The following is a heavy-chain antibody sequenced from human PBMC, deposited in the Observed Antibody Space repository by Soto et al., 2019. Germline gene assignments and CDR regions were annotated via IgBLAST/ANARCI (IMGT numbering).Heavy chain of an antibody. CDR3: VKGRIGTNALKYAFDI. V-gene: IGHV3-23*01. CDR1: GFIFSNYA. CDR2: ISGSGGGT. J-gene: IGHJ3*02. D-gene: IGHD1-1*01. Sequence: EVQLLESGGGSVQPGGSLRLSCADSGFIFSNYAMSWVRQAPGKGLEWVSGISGSGGGTYYADSVKGRFAVSRDNSKNTLYLQMNSLRAEDTAVYYCVKGRIGTNALKYAFDIWGQGTMVTVSS.